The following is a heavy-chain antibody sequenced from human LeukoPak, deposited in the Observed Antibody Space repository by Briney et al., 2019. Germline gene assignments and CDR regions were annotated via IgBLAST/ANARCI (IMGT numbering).Heavy chain of an antibody. CDR1: GDSVSSYY. Sequence: SETLSLTCTVSGDSVSSYYWSWIRQPPGKGLEWIGYIYYSGTTNYNPSLKSRVTISVDTSKTQFSLKLSSVTAADTAVYYCARAGSGSYYNEDFNWFDPWGQGTLVTVSS. J-gene: IGHJ5*02. CDR2: IYYSGTT. V-gene: IGHV4-59*02. CDR3: ARAGSGSYYNEDFNWFDP. D-gene: IGHD3-10*01.